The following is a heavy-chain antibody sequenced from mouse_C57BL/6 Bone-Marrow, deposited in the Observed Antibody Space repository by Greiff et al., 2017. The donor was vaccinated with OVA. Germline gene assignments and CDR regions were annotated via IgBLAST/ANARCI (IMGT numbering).Heavy chain of an antibody. CDR1: GFSFNTYA. Sequence: EVKLVESGGGLVQPKGSLKLSCAASGFSFNTYAMNWVSQAPGKGLEGVARIRSKSNNYATYYADSVKDRFTISRDDSESMLYLQMNNLKTEDTAMYYCVRQGGYNWYFHVWGTGTTVTVSS. J-gene: IGHJ1*03. CDR3: VRQGGYNWYFHV. V-gene: IGHV10-1*01. D-gene: IGHD2-2*01. CDR2: IRSKSNNYAT.